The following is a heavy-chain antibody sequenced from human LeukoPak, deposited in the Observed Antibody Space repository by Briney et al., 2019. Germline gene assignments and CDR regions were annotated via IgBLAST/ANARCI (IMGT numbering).Heavy chain of an antibody. CDR2: ISGSGGST. Sequence: GGSLRLSCAGAGFVFSDAWMIWVRQAPGKGLEWVSAISGSGGSTYYADSVKGRFTISRDNSKNTLYLQMNSLRAEDTAVYYCAKDMRFDWTPYYFDYWGQGTLVTVSS. V-gene: IGHV3-23*01. CDR1: GFVFSDA. CDR3: AKDMRFDWTPYYFDY. D-gene: IGHD3-9*01. J-gene: IGHJ4*02.